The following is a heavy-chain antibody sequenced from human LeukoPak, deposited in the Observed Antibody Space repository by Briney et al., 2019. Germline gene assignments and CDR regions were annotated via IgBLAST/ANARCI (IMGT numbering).Heavy chain of an antibody. V-gene: IGHV3-21*01. CDR2: ISSSSSYI. CDR3: AKGETLYYDSSGSIIPEYYFEY. Sequence: GGSLRLSCAASGFTFSSYSMNWVRQAPGKGLEWVSSISSSSSYIYYADSVKGRFTISRDNSKNTLYVQMNSLRAEDTAVYYCAKGETLYYDSSGSIIPEYYFEYWGQGTLVTVSS. D-gene: IGHD3-22*01. CDR1: GFTFSSYS. J-gene: IGHJ4*02.